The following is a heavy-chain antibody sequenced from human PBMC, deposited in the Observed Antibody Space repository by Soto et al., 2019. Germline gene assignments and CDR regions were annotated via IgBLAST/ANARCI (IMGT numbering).Heavy chain of an antibody. CDR2: ISGSGGST. D-gene: IGHD3-22*01. CDR1: GFTFSSYA. CDR3: AKERPYYYDSSGYCDY. V-gene: IGHV3-23*01. Sequence: EVQLLESGGGLVQPGGSLRLSCAASGFTFSSYAMSWVRQAPGKGLEWVSAISGSGGSTYYADSVKGRFTISRDNCKNTLYLKMNSLRAQDTAVYYCAKERPYYYDSSGYCDYWGQGTLVTVSS. J-gene: IGHJ4*02.